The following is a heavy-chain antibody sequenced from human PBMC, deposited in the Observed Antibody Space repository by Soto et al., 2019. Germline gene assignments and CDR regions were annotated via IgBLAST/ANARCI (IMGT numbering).Heavy chain of an antibody. D-gene: IGHD2-2*01. CDR1: GFTFSSYG. Sequence: QVQLVESGGGVVQPGRSLRLSCAASGFTFSSYGMHWVRQAPGKGLEWVAVIWYDGSNKYYADSVKGRFTISRDNSKNTLYLQMNSLRAEDTAVYYCARDRYCSSTSCYVGFAGAVADYYYYMDVWGKGTTVTVSS. V-gene: IGHV3-33*01. CDR3: ARDRYCSSTSCYVGFAGAVADYYYYMDV. CDR2: IWYDGSNK. J-gene: IGHJ6*03.